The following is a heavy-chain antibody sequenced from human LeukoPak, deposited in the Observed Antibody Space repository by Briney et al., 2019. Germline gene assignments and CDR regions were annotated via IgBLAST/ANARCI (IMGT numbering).Heavy chain of an antibody. Sequence: PGGSLRLSCAVSGFTFSSYVMSWVRQAPGKGLEWVSTISGGGGTYYADSVKGRFTVSRDNSKKTLYLQMNSLRVEDTAVYYCAKWKSATGGFDYWGQGTLVTVSS. D-gene: IGHD1-14*01. CDR1: GFTFSSYV. V-gene: IGHV3-23*01. CDR2: ISGGGGT. CDR3: AKWKSATGGFDY. J-gene: IGHJ4*02.